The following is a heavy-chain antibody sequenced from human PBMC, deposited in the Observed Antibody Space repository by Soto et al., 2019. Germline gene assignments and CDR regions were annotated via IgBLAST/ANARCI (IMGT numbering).Heavy chain of an antibody. CDR3: ARGGAPYYDSSPPRD. V-gene: IGHV3-48*03. Sequence: GGSLRLSCAASVFTFSSYEMNLVRQAPGKGLECVSYISISGSTIYYADSVKGRFTISRDNAKNSLYLQMNSLRAEDTAVYYCARGGAPYYDSSPPRDWGQGTFVTVSS. D-gene: IGHD3-22*01. J-gene: IGHJ4*02. CDR1: VFTFSSYE. CDR2: ISISGSTI.